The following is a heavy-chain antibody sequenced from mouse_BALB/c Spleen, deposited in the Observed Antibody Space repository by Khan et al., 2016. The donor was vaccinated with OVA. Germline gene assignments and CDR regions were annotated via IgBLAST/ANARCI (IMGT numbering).Heavy chain of an antibody. CDR1: GYSFTSYW. V-gene: IGHV1-5*01. Sequence: EVQLQQSGTVLARPGASVKMSCKASGYSFTSYWMHWVKQRPGQGLEWIGAIYPGISDTRYNQKFKGKAKLTAGTSASTAYMEFSSLTNEDSAVYYCTRSYDSYYFDYWGQGTTLTVSS. CDR2: IYPGISDT. J-gene: IGHJ2*01. CDR3: TRSYDSYYFDY. D-gene: IGHD2-4*01.